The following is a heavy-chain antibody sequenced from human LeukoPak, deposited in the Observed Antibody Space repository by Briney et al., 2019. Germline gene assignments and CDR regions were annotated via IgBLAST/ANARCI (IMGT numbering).Heavy chain of an antibody. CDR2: IYTSGST. Sequence: PSETLSLTCTVSGGSISSGSYYWSWIRQPAGKGLEWIGRIYTSGSTNYNPSLKSRVTISVDTSKNQFSLKLSSVTAADMAVYYCARHRSPSSSSYEGWFDPWGQGTLVTVSS. CDR3: ARHRSPSSSSYEGWFDP. V-gene: IGHV4-61*02. J-gene: IGHJ5*02. CDR1: GGSISSGSYY. D-gene: IGHD6-13*01.